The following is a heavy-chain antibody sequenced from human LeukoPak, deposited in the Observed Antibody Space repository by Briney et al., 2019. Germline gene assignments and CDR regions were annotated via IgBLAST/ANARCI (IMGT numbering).Heavy chain of an antibody. CDR1: GFTFSSYA. CDR3: AKDIGYYYDTSGYYFDY. D-gene: IGHD3-22*01. CDR2: LSGSGGAA. V-gene: IGHV3-23*01. J-gene: IGHJ4*02. Sequence: GGSLRLSCAASGFTFSSYAMSWVRQAPGKGLEWVSGLSGSGGAAYSADSVKGRFTISRDNSKNTLFLQMNSLRAEDTAVYYCAKDIGYYYDTSGYYFDYWGQGTLVTVSS.